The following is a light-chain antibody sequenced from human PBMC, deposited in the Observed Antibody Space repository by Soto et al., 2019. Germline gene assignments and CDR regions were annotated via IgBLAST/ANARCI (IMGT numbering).Light chain of an antibody. V-gene: IGKV3-15*01. CDR2: GAS. CDR3: QQYNNWPT. Sequence: EIVLTQSPGTLSLSPGERATLSCRASQSVSSSYLAWYQQKPGQAPRPLIYGASTRATGIPARFSGSGSGTEFTLTISSLQSEDFAVYYCQQYNNWPTFGQGTRLEIK. J-gene: IGKJ5*01. CDR1: QSVSSSY.